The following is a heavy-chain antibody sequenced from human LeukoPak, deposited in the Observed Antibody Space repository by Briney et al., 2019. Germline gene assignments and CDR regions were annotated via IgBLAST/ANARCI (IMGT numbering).Heavy chain of an antibody. CDR1: GGTFSSYA. Sequence: SSVKVSFKASGGTFSSYAINWVRQPPGQGLEWMGGIITIYGTENYAQKFQGRVTITADESTSTAYMELSSLRSEDTAVYYCASGHDYGEYGVGGFDIWGQGTMVTVSS. CDR3: ASGHDYGEYGVGGFDI. J-gene: IGHJ3*02. V-gene: IGHV1-69*13. CDR2: IITIYGTE. D-gene: IGHD4-17*01.